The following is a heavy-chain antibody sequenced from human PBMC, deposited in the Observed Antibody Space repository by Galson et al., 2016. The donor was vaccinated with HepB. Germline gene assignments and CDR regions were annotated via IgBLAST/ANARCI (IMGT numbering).Heavy chain of an antibody. Sequence: GYSLSELSMHWARQAPGKGLEWMASFDPEHAETIYAQNFQGRVTMNEDSSIDTAYMELSSLRSVDTAVYYCASGVATSTLEYWGQGTLVTVSS. CDR1: GYSLSELS. J-gene: IGHJ4*02. CDR2: FDPEHAET. D-gene: IGHD2-21*02. CDR3: ASGVATSTLEY. V-gene: IGHV1-24*01.